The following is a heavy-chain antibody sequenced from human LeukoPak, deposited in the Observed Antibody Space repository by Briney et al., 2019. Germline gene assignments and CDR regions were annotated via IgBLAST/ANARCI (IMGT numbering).Heavy chain of an antibody. V-gene: IGHV5-10-1*01. D-gene: IGHD7-27*01. J-gene: IGHJ4*02. CDR3: ARSTGPHYFDY. CDR1: GYPFTSYW. Sequence: GESLRISCKGSGYPFTSYWISWLRQMPGKGLEWMGRIDPSDSYTTYSPSFQGHVTISTDKSISTAYLQWSSLKASDTAMYYCARSTGPHYFDYWGQGTLVTVSS. CDR2: IDPSDSYT.